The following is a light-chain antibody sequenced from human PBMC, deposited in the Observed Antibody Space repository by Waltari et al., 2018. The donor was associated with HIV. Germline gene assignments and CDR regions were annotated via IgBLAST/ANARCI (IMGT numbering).Light chain of an antibody. CDR1: ASDIGRSNY. CDR3: ASYTVNSTGV. J-gene: IGLJ1*01. Sequence: QSALSQPASVSASPGQSVAIPCRGSASDIGRSNYVSWYQQHPDRAPTLILFDVNNRPSGISDRFSGSKSGTTASLTISTVRTDDEADYYCASYTVNSTGVFGTGTKLSVL. CDR2: DVN. V-gene: IGLV2-14*03.